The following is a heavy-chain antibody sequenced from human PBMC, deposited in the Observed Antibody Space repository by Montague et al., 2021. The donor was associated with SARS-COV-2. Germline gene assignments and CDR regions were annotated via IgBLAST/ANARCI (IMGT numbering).Heavy chain of an antibody. CDR3: ARDLGHHSFDY. CDR1: GFTFSSYA. J-gene: IGHJ4*02. CDR2: IWYDGSNK. V-gene: IGHV3-33*08. D-gene: IGHD7-27*01. Sequence: SLRLSCAASGFTFSSYAMHWVRQAPGKGLEWVAVIWYDGSNKYYADSVKGRFTISRDNSKNTLYLRMNSLRAEDTAMYYCARDLGHHSFDYWGQGTLVTVSS.